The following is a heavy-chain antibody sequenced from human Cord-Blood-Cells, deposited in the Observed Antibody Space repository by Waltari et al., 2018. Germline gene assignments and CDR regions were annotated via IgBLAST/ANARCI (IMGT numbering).Heavy chain of an antibody. J-gene: IGHJ3*02. V-gene: IGHV1-69*09. CDR3: ARDTCSSTSCYANDAFDI. CDR1: GGTFRSSA. D-gene: IGHD2-2*01. Sequence: QVQLVQSGAEVKKPGSSVKVSCKASGGTFRSSAISWVRPAPGQGLEWMGRIIPILGITNYAQKFQGRVTITADKSTSTAYMELSSLRSEDTAVYYCARDTCSSTSCYANDAFDIWGQGTMVTVSS. CDR2: IIPILGIT.